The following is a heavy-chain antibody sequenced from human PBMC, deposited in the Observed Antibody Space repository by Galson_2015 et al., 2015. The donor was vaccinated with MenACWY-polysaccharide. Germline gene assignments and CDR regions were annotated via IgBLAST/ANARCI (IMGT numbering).Heavy chain of an antibody. J-gene: IGHJ4*02. V-gene: IGHV1-8*01. CDR2: MNPNSGNT. D-gene: IGHD3-10*01. CDR3: ARAREGATGSGSYPDY. CDR1: GYTFTSYD. Sequence: SVKVSCKASGYTFTSYDINWVRQATGQGLEWMGWMNPNSGNTGYVQKFQGRVTMTRNNSISTAYMELSSLRSEDTAVYYCARAREGATGSGSYPDYWGQATLVTVSS.